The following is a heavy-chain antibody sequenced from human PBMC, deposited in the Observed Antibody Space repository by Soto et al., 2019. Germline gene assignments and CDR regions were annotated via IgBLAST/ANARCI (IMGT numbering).Heavy chain of an antibody. V-gene: IGHV1-58*01. CDR2: IVVGSGNT. D-gene: IGHD3-22*01. CDR3: AADFRSSGYYPTYYYYGMDV. J-gene: IGHJ6*02. Sequence: PVASVKVSCKASGFTFTSSAVQWVRQARGQRLEWIGWIVVGSGNTNYAQKFQERVTITRDMSTSTAYMELSSLRSEDTAVYYCAADFRSSGYYPTYYYYGMDVWGQGTTVTVSS. CDR1: GFTFTSSA.